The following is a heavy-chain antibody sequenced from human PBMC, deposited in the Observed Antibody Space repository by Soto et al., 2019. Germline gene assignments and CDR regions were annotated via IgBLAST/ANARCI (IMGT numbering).Heavy chain of an antibody. Sequence: GSLRLSCAASGFTFSTYAMSWVRQAPGKGLEWVSVMSGTDGSIYYADSVRGRFTISRDNSKNTLYLQMNSLRVEDTALYYCARGYCSGGRCYQRYFDYWGQGTLVTVSS. V-gene: IGHV3-23*01. CDR1: GFTFSTYA. CDR3: ARGYCSGGRCYQRYFDY. J-gene: IGHJ4*02. CDR2: MSGTDGSI. D-gene: IGHD2-15*01.